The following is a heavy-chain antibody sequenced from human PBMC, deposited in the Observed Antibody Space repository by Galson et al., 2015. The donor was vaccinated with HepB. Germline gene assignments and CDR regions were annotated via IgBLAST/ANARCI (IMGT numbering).Heavy chain of an antibody. Sequence: SLRLSCAASGFAFSSYWMHWVRQAPGKGLVWVSRINSDGSSTSYAGPVKGRFTISRDNAKNTLYLQMNSLRAEDTAVYYCAARLLHSGGMDVWGHGTTVTVSS. CDR1: GFAFSSYW. V-gene: IGHV3-74*01. D-gene: IGHD3-10*01. J-gene: IGHJ6*02. CDR3: AARLLHSGGMDV. CDR2: INSDGSST.